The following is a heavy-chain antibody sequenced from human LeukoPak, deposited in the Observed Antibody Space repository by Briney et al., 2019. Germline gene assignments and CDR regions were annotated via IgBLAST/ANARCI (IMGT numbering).Heavy chain of an antibody. CDR2: IIPIFGTA. D-gene: IGHD1-1*01. Sequence: SVKVSCKASGGTFSSYAISWVRQAPGQGLEWMGGIIPIFGTANYAQKFQGRVTITADESTSTAYMELSSLRSEDAAVYYCTRSGGLERRLGVWGQGTLVTVSS. V-gene: IGHV1-69*13. CDR1: GGTFSSYA. J-gene: IGHJ4*02. CDR3: TRSGGLERRLGV.